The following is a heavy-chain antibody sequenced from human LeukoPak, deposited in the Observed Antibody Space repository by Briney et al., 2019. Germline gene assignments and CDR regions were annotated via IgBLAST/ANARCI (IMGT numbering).Heavy chain of an antibody. CDR2: VSGTSEYI. CDR3: ARWYSSGWYSDY. Sequence: GGSLRLSCAASGFTFSSYAMHWVRQAPGKGLEWVSSVSGTSEYIYYADSVRGRFTISRDNAKNTVYLQMNSLRAEDTAVYYCARWYSSGWYSDYWGQGTLVTVSS. J-gene: IGHJ4*02. V-gene: IGHV3-21*06. CDR1: GFTFSSYA. D-gene: IGHD6-19*01.